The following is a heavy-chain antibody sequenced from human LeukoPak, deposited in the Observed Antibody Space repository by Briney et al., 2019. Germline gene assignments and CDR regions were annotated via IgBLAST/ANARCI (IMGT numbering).Heavy chain of an antibody. V-gene: IGHV4-39*01. J-gene: IGHJ4*02. D-gene: IGHD2-2*01. CDR2: IYYRGST. CDR3: ATYGAYCSSTSCYSTFDY. Sequence: PSETLSLTCTVSGGSISSSSYYWGWIRQPPGKGLEWIGSIYYRGSTYYNPSLKSRVTITVGTSKNKFSLELASVTAADTAVYYCATYGAYCSSTSCYSTFDYWGQGTPVTVSS. CDR1: GGSISSSSYY.